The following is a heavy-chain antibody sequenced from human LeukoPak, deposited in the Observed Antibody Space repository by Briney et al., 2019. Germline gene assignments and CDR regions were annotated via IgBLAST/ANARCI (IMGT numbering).Heavy chain of an antibody. CDR1: AGSISGYY. D-gene: IGHD4-23*01. CDR3: ARSVVTLYWYFDL. V-gene: IGHV4-59*01. Sequence: SETLSLTCTVSAGSISGYYHNCIRQPPGKGLEWIGYIYYSGSTNYNPSLKSRVTISLDTSKNQFSLKLSSVTTADTAVYYCARSVVTLYWYFDLWGRGTLVTVSS. CDR2: IYYSGST. J-gene: IGHJ2*01.